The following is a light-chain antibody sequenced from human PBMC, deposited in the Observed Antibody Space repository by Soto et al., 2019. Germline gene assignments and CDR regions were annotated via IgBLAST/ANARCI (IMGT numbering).Light chain of an antibody. CDR3: QQRSNLIT. Sequence: EIVMTQSPATLSVSPGERATLSCRASQSVSNNYLAWYQQKPGQAPRLLIYGASNRATGVPARFSGSGSGTDFTLTISSLEPEDFAVYYCQQRSNLITFGQGTRLEIK. CDR1: QSVSNNY. CDR2: GAS. J-gene: IGKJ5*01. V-gene: IGKV3-11*01.